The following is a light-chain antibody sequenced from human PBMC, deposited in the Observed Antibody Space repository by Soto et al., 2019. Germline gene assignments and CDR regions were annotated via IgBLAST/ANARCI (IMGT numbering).Light chain of an antibody. CDR3: QQRTNWPPIT. CDR2: DAC. Sequence: EIVLTHSPATLSLSPGARTTLSCRASQSVSSSLAWSQQKPGQAPRRLIYDACRSATGIPARFSGSGSGTDFTLTISSLQPEDFAGYYCQQRTNWPPITLGQGTRREIK. CDR1: QSVSSS. J-gene: IGKJ5*01. V-gene: IGKV3-11*01.